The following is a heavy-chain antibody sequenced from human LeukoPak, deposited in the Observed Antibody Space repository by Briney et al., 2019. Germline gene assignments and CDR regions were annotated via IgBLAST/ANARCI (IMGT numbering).Heavy chain of an antibody. CDR3: ARDSCSSTSCRKKFDN. CDR2: VYNGGTT. D-gene: IGHD2-2*01. V-gene: IGHV4-4*07. Sequence: SETLSLTCSVSGASIRDYYWSWIRQPAGKGLEWIGRVYNGGTTNNNPSLNPSLKSRVTISVETSKVQFSLKLSSVTAADTAVYYCARDSCSSTSCRKKFDNWGQGTLVTVSS. J-gene: IGHJ4*02. CDR1: GASIRDYY.